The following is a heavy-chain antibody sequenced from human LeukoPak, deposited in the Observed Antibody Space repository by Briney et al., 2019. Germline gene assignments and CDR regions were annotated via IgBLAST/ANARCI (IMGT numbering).Heavy chain of an antibody. CDR3: ARFGLTSSLDY. V-gene: IGHV5-51*01. CDR1: GYSFTNSW. Sequence: GESLKISCQGSGYSFTNSWIGWVRQMPGKGLEWMGIIYPGDSDTTYSPSFQGQVTISADKSISTAYLQWSSLKASDTAIYYCARFGLTSSLDYWGQGTLVTVSS. J-gene: IGHJ4*02. CDR2: IYPGDSDT. D-gene: IGHD6-13*01.